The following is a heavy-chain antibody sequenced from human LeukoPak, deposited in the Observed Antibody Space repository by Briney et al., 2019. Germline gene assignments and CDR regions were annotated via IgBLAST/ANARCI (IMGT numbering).Heavy chain of an antibody. Sequence: PSETLSLTCAVYGGSFSGHYWTCIRQPPGKGLEWIGEINHSGSTTYNPSLNSRVTISVDTSKNQFSPRLSSVTAADTAVYYCARPRYGSGSLDSWGQGTLVTVSS. CDR3: ARPRYGSGSLDS. CDR2: INHSGST. D-gene: IGHD3-10*01. J-gene: IGHJ4*02. CDR1: GGSFSGHY. V-gene: IGHV4-34*01.